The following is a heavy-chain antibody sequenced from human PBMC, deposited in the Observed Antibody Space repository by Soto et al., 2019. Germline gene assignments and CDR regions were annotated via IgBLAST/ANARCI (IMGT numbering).Heavy chain of an antibody. V-gene: IGHV1-69*13. CDR3: AREGIANSYGYWPFDY. D-gene: IGHD5-18*01. J-gene: IGHJ4*02. CDR1: GGTFSSYA. CDR2: IIPIFGTA. Sequence: ASVKVSCKASGGTFSSYAISWVRQAPGQGLEWMGGIIPIFGTANYAQKFQGRVTITADESTSTAYMELSSLRSEDTAVYYCAREGIANSYGYWPFDYWGQGTLVTVPQ.